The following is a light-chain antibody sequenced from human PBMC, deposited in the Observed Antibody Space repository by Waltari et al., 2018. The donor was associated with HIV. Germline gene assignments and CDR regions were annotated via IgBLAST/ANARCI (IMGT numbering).Light chain of an antibody. CDR1: SSNIGVTY. CDR3: ASWDDSLSGLV. CDR2: RNK. V-gene: IGLV1-47*01. J-gene: IGLJ2*01. Sequence: SVLTQPPSASGTPGQRVTISCSGSSSNIGVTYVYWYQQPPGTTPKLLIQRNKQRPSGVPDRFSGSKAGTSASRAISGLRSEDEADYYCASWDDSLSGLVFGGGTKLTVL.